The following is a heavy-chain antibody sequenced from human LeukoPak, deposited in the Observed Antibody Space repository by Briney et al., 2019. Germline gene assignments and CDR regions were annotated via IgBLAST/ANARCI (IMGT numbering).Heavy chain of an antibody. CDR1: GFTFSSYW. J-gene: IGHJ4*02. CDR3: ARSTMVRGVHDY. D-gene: IGHD3-10*01. V-gene: IGHV3-74*01. Sequence: GGSLRLSCAASGFTFSSYWMHWVRQAPGKGLVWVSRINSDGSSTSYADSVKGRFTISRDNAKNSLYLQMNSLRAEDTAVYYCARSTMVRGVHDYWGQGTLVTVSS. CDR2: INSDGSST.